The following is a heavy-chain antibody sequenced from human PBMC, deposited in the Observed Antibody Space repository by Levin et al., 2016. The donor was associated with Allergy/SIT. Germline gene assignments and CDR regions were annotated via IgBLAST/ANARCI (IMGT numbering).Heavy chain of an antibody. CDR2: ISTYNGHT. Sequence: ASVKVSCKASGYLFDSFGFSWVRQAPGQGLEWMGWISTYNGHTNYAEKFQGRVTMATVTSTTTAYMELRSLRSDDTAVYYCARDVGSGYSSDYFDSWGQGTLVTVSS. V-gene: IGHV1-18*01. J-gene: IGHJ4*02. D-gene: IGHD6-25*01. CDR1: GYLFDSFG. CDR3: ARDVGSGYSSDYFDS.